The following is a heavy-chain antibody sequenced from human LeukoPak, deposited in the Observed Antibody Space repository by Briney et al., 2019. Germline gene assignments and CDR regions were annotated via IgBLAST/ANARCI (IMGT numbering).Heavy chain of an antibody. V-gene: IGHV3-21*01. D-gene: IGHD3-3*01. CDR2: ISSSSSYI. Sequence: PGGSLRLYCAASGFTFSSYSMNWVRQAPGKGLEWVSSISSSSSYIYYADSVKGRFTISRDNAKNSLYLQMNSLRAEDTAVYYCARDPDFWSVYYYMDFWGRGTTVTVSS. CDR3: ARDPDFWSVYYYMDF. J-gene: IGHJ6*03. CDR1: GFTFSSYS.